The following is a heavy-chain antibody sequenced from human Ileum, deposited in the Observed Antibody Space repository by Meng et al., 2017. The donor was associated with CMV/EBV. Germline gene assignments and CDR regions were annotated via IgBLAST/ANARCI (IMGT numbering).Heavy chain of an antibody. CDR1: GFTFSNYA. V-gene: IGHV3-23*01. CDR3: VTPPRHYKYNWYTYSFDY. Sequence: GESLKISCATSGFTFSNYAMNWVRQPPGRGLEWVSGISTGGDNTNYVDSVKGRFTISRDNSKNTLYLQMNSLRAEDTAIYYCVTPPRHYKYNWYTYSFDYWGQGTLVTGSS. D-gene: IGHD1-1*01. J-gene: IGHJ4*02. CDR2: ISTGGDNT.